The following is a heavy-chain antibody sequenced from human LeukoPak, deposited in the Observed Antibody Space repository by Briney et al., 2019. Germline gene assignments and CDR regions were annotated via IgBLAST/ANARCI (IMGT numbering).Heavy chain of an antibody. J-gene: IGHJ4*02. CDR2: INPNSGGT. CDR3: ASVFPLCSSSSGDFDY. V-gene: IGHV1-2*02. CDR1: GYTFTGYY. Sequence: ASVKVSCKASGYTFTGYYMHWVRQAPGQGLEWMGWINPNSGGTNYAQKFQGRVTMTRDTSISTAYMELSRLRSDDTAVYYCASVFPLCSSSSGDFDYWGQGTLVTVSS. D-gene: IGHD6-6*01.